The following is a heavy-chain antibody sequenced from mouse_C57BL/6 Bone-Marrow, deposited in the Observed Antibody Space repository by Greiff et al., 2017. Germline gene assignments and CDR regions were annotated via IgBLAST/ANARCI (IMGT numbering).Heavy chain of an antibody. D-gene: IGHD1-3*01. CDR2: ISSGSSTI. CDR1: GFTFSDYG. CDR3: ASYIWLSMDY. V-gene: IGHV5-17*01. Sequence: DVQLVESGGGLVKPGGSLKLSCAASGFTFSDYGMHWVRQAPEKGLEWVAYISSGSSTIYYADTVKGRFTISRDNAKNTLFLQMTSLRSEDTAMYYCASYIWLSMDYWGQGTSVTVSS. J-gene: IGHJ4*01.